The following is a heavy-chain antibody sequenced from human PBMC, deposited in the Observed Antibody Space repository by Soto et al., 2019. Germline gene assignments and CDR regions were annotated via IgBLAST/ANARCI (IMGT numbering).Heavy chain of an antibody. J-gene: IGHJ6*02. D-gene: IGHD4-17*01. CDR2: IYYSGST. CDR3: ARDKATTVTNYYYYYGMDV. V-gene: IGHV4-31*03. Sequence: SETLSLTCTVSGGSISSGGYYWSWIRQHPGKGLEWIGYIYYSGSTYYNPSLKSRVTISVDTSKNQFSLKLSSVTAADTAVYYCARDKATTVTNYYYYYGMDVWGHGTTVTVSS. CDR1: GGSISSGGYY.